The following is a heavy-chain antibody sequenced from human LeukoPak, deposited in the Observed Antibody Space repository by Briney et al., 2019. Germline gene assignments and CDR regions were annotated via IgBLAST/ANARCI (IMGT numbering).Heavy chain of an antibody. CDR2: ISAYNGNT. J-gene: IGHJ4*02. Sequence: ASVKVSCKASGYTFTSYGISWVRQAPGQGLEWMGWISAYNGNTNYAQKLQGRVTMTTDTSTSTAYMELRSLRSDDTAVYYGVRDRSPTYYYDSSGYRTFDYWGQGTLVTVSS. D-gene: IGHD3-22*01. CDR1: GYTFTSYG. CDR3: VRDRSPTYYYDSSGYRTFDY. V-gene: IGHV1-18*01.